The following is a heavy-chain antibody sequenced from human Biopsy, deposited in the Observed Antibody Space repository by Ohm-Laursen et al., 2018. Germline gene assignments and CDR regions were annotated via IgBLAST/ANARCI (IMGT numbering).Heavy chain of an antibody. CDR1: GNTFATYH. V-gene: IGHV1-46*01. J-gene: IGHJ6*02. CDR2: ISPSGATS. CDR3: ARAGVGSDGTDSYYYGMDV. Sequence: SSVKVSCKSSGNTFATYHIHWVRQAPGQGLEWMGVISPSGATSSFSQKFQGRITMTRDTSTGTVYMDLNSLGSEDTAVYYCARAGVGSDGTDSYYYGMDVWGPGTTVTVSS. D-gene: IGHD5-24*01.